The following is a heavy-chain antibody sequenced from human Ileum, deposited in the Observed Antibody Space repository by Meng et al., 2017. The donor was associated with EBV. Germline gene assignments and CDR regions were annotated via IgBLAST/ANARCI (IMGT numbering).Heavy chain of an antibody. J-gene: IGHJ5*02. D-gene: IGHD4-23*01. CDR1: GGSFNDYY. V-gene: IGHV4-34*01. CDR2: IDQSGYT. Sequence: QAALHQGGTGQLKPPETLSLTCAVYGGSFNDYYWTWLRQPPGKGLEWIGEIDQSGYTKFNPSLSSRATISRDTSNNQFSLRLNSVTAADTALYYCARYGRCNGNSFYCFDPWGQGTLVTVSS. CDR3: ARYGRCNGNSFYCFDP.